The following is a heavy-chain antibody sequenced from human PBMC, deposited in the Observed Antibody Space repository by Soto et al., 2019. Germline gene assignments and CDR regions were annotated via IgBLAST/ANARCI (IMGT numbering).Heavy chain of an antibody. CDR2: ISYDGSNK. V-gene: IGHV3-30*18. J-gene: IGHJ4*02. D-gene: IGHD3-10*01. CDR3: AKWPSEASGRFGY. Sequence: QVQLVESGGGVVQPGRSLRLSCAASGFTFSSYGMHWVRQAPGEGLEWVAVISYDGSNKYYADSVKGRFTISRDNSKNTLYLQMNSLRAEDTAVYYCAKWPSEASGRFGYWGQGTLVTVSS. CDR1: GFTFSSYG.